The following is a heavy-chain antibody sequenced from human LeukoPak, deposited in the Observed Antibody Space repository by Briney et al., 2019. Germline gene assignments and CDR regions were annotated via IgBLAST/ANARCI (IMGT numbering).Heavy chain of an antibody. V-gene: IGHV1-46*01. CDR2: INPSGGST. CDR1: GYTFTSYY. CDR3: ARAGVAYCGGDCYSGWFDP. D-gene: IGHD2-21*02. J-gene: IGHJ5*02. Sequence: ASVKVSCKASGYTFTSYYMHWVRQAPGQGLEWMGIINPSGGSTSYAQKFQGRVTMTRDTSTSTVYMELSSLRSEDTAVYYCARAGVAYCGGDCYSGWFDPWGQGTLVTVSS.